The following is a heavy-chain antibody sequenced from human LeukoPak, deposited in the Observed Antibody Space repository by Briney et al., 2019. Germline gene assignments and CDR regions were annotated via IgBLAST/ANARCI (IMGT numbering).Heavy chain of an antibody. CDR1: GDSISSSYYY. V-gene: IGHV4-39*01. J-gene: IGHJ4*02. Sequence: SETLSLTCTVSGDSISSSYYYWGWIRQPPEKGLEWIGSIYYSGSTYYNPSLKSRVTMSVDTSKNQFSLNLSSVTAADTAVYYCARHGGYTSGWYYNWGQGTLVTVSS. CDR3: ARHGGYTSGWYYN. CDR2: IYYSGST. D-gene: IGHD6-19*01.